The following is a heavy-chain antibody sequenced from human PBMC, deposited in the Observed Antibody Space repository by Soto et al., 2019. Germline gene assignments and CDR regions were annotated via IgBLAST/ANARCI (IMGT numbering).Heavy chain of an antibody. CDR3: AIVVGTLGTAMAKGYFDY. D-gene: IGHD5-18*01. CDR2: IYYSGSA. Sequence: PSETLSLTCTVSGGSISSYYWSWIRQPPGKGLEWIGYIYYSGSANYNPSLKSRVTISVDTAKNQFSLKLSSVTAADTAVYYCAIVVGTLGTAMAKGYFDYWGQGTRVTVSS. J-gene: IGHJ4*02. CDR1: GGSISSYY. V-gene: IGHV4-59*01.